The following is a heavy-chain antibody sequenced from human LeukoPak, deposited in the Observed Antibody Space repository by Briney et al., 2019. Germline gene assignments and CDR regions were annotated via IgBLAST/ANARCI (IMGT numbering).Heavy chain of an antibody. J-gene: IGHJ4*02. CDR1: GFTFSSYW. Sequence: PGGSLRLSCAASGFTFSSYWMHWVRQAPGKGLVWVSRINSDGSSTSYADSVKGRFTISRDNAKNTLYLQMNSLRAEDTAVYYCARVRRLQYYFDYWGQGTLVTVSS. CDR2: INSDGSST. D-gene: IGHD4-11*01. CDR3: ARVRRLQYYFDY. V-gene: IGHV3-74*01.